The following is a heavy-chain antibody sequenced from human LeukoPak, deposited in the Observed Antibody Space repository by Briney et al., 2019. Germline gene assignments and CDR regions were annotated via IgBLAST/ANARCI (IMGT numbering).Heavy chain of an antibody. CDR2: IYYSGST. J-gene: IGHJ3*02. Sequence: PSETLSLTXTVSGGSISSYYWSWIRQPPGKGLEWIGYIYYSGSTNYNPSLKSRVTISVDTSKNQFSLKLSSVTAADTAVYYCARDRAYCSGGSCYDDAFDIWGQGTMVTVSS. CDR1: GGSISSYY. D-gene: IGHD2-15*01. CDR3: ARDRAYCSGGSCYDDAFDI. V-gene: IGHV4-59*01.